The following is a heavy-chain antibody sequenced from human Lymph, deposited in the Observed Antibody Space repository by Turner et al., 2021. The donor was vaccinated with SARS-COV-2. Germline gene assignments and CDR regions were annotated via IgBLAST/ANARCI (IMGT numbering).Heavy chain of an antibody. V-gene: IGHV1-24*01. CDR2: FDPEDGKT. D-gene: IGHD6-19*01. J-gene: IGHJ6*02. CDR3: ATDRSSGWPHYYYYTMDV. Sequence: QVQLVQSGAEVKKPGASVKVSCKVSVYTLTELSMHWVRQAPGKGLEWMGGFDPEDGKTIYEQKFQGRVTMTEDTSTDTAYMELSSLRSEDTAVYYCATDRSSGWPHYYYYTMDVWGQGTTVTVSS. CDR1: VYTLTELS.